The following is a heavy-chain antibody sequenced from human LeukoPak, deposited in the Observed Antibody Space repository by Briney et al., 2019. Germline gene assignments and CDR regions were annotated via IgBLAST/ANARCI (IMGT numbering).Heavy chain of an antibody. CDR2: IYSGGST. CDR1: GFTVSSNY. CDR3: ASPYYYGSGSYNLGASDI. J-gene: IGHJ3*02. Sequence: GGSLRLSCAASGFTVSSNYMSWVRQAPGKGLEWVSVIYSGGSTYYADSVKGRFTISRDNSKNTLYLQMNSLRAEDTAVYYCASPYYYGSGSYNLGASDIWGQGTMVTVSS. D-gene: IGHD3-10*01. V-gene: IGHV3-66*01.